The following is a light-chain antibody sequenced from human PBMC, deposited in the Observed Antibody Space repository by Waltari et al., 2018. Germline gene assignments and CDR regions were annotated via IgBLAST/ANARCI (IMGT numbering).Light chain of an antibody. CDR3: QQRSNWPLT. Sequence: EIVLTQSPATLSLSPGARATLSCRASQTVRSYLAWYQQKPGQAPRLLIFHASNRATGIPARFSGGGSGTDFTLTISSLEPEDFALYYCQQRSNWPLTFGGGTKVEIK. V-gene: IGKV3-11*01. CDR2: HAS. CDR1: QTVRSY. J-gene: IGKJ4*01.